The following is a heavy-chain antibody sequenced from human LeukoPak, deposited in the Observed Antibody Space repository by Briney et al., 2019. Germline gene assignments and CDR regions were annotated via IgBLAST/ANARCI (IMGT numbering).Heavy chain of an antibody. V-gene: IGHV4-39*01. CDR3: ASGPRPFDY. Sequence: SETLSLTCSVSGGSISRSSYYWGWIRQPPGKGLEWIGSIYYSGSTYYNPSPKSRVTISVDTSKNQFSLKLSSVTAADTAVYYCASGPRPFDYWGQGTLVTVSS. CDR1: GGSISRSSYY. CDR2: IYYSGST. J-gene: IGHJ4*02.